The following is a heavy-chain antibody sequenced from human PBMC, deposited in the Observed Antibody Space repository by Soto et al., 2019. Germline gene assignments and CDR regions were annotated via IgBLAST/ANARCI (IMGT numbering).Heavy chain of an antibody. CDR2: IKQDGSEK. V-gene: IGHV3-7*03. D-gene: IGHD3-3*01. CDR3: ARDQIFGVVIRYYYYGMDV. Sequence: GGSLRLSCAASGFTFSSYWMSWVRQAPGKGLEWVANIKQDGSEKYYVDSVKGRFTISRDNAKNSLYLQMNSLRAEDTAVYYCARDQIFGVVIRYYYYGMDVWGQGTTVTVSS. CDR1: GFTFSSYW. J-gene: IGHJ6*02.